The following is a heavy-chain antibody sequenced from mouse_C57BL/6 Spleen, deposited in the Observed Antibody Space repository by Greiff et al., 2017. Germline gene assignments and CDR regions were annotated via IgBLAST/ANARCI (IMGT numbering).Heavy chain of an antibody. J-gene: IGHJ1*03. Sequence: QVQLQQSGPGLVQPSQCLSITCTASGFSFTSYGVHWVRQSPGKGLEWLGGIWSGGSTDYNAAFISRLSISKDNSKSQVFFKMSSLQADDTAIYYCARKSGGYDEYFDVWGTGTTVTVSS. CDR1: GFSFTSYG. D-gene: IGHD2-2*01. V-gene: IGHV2-2*01. CDR3: ARKSGGYDEYFDV. CDR2: IWSGGST.